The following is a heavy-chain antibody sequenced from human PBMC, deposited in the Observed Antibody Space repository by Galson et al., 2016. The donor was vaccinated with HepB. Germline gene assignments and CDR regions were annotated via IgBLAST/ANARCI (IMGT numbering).Heavy chain of an antibody. Sequence: SETLSLTCNVSGDSVTRKSSYWNWIRQPPRKGLEWIGYIFYSGSTNYSPSLKSRVTISLDTSRNHFSLRLSSVTAADTAVYFCSRHLSNTAPDWGQGTLVTVSS. V-gene: IGHV4-61*03. CDR3: SRHLSNTAPD. CDR2: IFYSGST. J-gene: IGHJ4*02. CDR1: GDSVTRKSSY. D-gene: IGHD2-21*02.